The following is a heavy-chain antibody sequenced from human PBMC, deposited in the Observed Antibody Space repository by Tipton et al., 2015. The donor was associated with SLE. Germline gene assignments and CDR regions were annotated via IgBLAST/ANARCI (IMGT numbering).Heavy chain of an antibody. D-gene: IGHD1-14*01. CDR3: ALGRTHYYYYYMDV. CDR2: IYYSGTT. Sequence: TLSLTCTVSGGSISSSSDYWGWIRQPPGKGLEWIGNIYYSGTTFYNPSLKSRVTISVDTSKNQFSLRLSSVTAADTAVYYCALGRTHYYYYYMDVWGKGTTVTISS. CDR1: GGSISSSSDY. J-gene: IGHJ6*03. V-gene: IGHV4-39*01.